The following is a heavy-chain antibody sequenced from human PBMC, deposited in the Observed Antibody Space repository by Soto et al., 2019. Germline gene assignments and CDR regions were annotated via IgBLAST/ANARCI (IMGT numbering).Heavy chain of an antibody. V-gene: IGHV3-74*01. CDR3: AREYYDFWSGSLNNWFDP. D-gene: IGHD3-3*01. CDR2: INSDGSST. Sequence: EVQLVESGGGLVQPGGSLRLSCAASVFTFSSYWMHWVRQAPGKGLVWVSRINSDGSSTSYADSVKGRFTISRDNAKNKLYLQMNSLRAEDTAVYYCAREYYDFWSGSLNNWFDPWGQGTLVTLSS. J-gene: IGHJ5*02. CDR1: VFTFSSYW.